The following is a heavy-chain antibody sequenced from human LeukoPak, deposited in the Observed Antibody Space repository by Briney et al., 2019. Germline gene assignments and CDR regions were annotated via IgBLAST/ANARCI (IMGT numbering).Heavy chain of an antibody. CDR3: AKGLTAAGHDALLI. CDR1: GFTFDDYA. D-gene: IGHD6-13*01. CDR2: ISWNSGSI. J-gene: IGHJ3*02. Sequence: GRSLRLSCAASGFTFDDYAMHWVRQAPGKGLEWVSGISWNSGSIGYADSVKGRFTISRYNAKNSLYLQMNSLRAEDTALYYCAKGLTAAGHDALLICGEGTMVTVSS. V-gene: IGHV3-9*01.